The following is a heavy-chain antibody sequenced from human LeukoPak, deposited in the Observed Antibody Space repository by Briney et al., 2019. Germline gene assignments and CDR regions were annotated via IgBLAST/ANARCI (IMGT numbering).Heavy chain of an antibody. V-gene: IGHV3-30*04. D-gene: IGHD3-10*01. J-gene: IGHJ4*02. CDR3: ARRITMVRGVTD. CDR1: GFTFSSYA. CDR2: ISYDGSNK. Sequence: GGSLRLSCAASGFTFSSYAMHWVRQAPGKGLEWVAVISYDGSNKYYADSVKGRFTISRDNSKNTLYLQMNSLRAEDTAVYYCARRITMVRGVTDWGQGTLVTVSS.